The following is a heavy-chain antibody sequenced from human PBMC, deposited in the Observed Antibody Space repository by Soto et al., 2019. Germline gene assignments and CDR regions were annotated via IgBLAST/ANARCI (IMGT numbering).Heavy chain of an antibody. V-gene: IGHV3-23*01. Sequence: GGSLRLSCAASGFTFSSYAMSWVRQAPGKGLEWVSAISGSGGSTYYADSVKGRFTISRDNSKNTLYLQMNSLRAEDTAVYYYAKAPIAARSGWFDPWGQGTLVTVSS. CDR3: AKAPIAARSGWFDP. J-gene: IGHJ5*02. D-gene: IGHD6-13*01. CDR2: ISGSGGST. CDR1: GFTFSSYA.